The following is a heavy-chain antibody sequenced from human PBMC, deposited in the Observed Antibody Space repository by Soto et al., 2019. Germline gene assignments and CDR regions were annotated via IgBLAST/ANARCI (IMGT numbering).Heavy chain of an antibody. Sequence: QVQLVESGGGLVKPGGSLRLSCAASGFTFSDYYMSWIRQAPGKGLEGVSYISSSSSYTNYADSGKGRFTISRDNAKNSLYLQMNSLRAEDTAVYYCARDHHRYSGYDYVDYWGQGTLVTVSS. D-gene: IGHD5-12*01. V-gene: IGHV3-11*05. CDR3: ARDHHRYSGYDYVDY. CDR1: GFTFSDYY. CDR2: ISSSSSYT. J-gene: IGHJ4*02.